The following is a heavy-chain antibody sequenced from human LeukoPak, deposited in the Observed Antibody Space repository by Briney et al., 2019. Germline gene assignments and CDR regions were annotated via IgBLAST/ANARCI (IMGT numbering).Heavy chain of an antibody. Sequence: SETLSLTCTVSGYSISSGYYWGWIRQPPGRELEWIASIYYRGSTHYNPSLASLKSRVTISGDTSKNQFSLTLSSVTAADTAVYYCARAGTPFTRYFDWPDAFDIWGQGTMVTVSS. V-gene: IGHV4-38-2*02. CDR2: IYYRGST. CDR1: GYSISSGYY. D-gene: IGHD3-9*01. J-gene: IGHJ3*02. CDR3: ARAGTPFTRYFDWPDAFDI.